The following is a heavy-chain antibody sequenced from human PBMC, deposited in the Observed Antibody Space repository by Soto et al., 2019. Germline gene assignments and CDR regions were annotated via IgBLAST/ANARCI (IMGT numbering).Heavy chain of an antibody. D-gene: IGHD6-6*01. J-gene: IGHJ4*02. CDR1: GFTFSSYE. CDR2: ISSSGSTI. Sequence: PGGSLRLSCAASGFTFSSYEMNWVRQAPGKGLEWVSYISSSGSTIYYADSVKGRFTISRDNAKNSLYLQMNSLRAEGTAVYYCARLLQRTYSSSSRTDYWGQGTLVTVSS. V-gene: IGHV3-48*03. CDR3: ARLLQRTYSSSSRTDY.